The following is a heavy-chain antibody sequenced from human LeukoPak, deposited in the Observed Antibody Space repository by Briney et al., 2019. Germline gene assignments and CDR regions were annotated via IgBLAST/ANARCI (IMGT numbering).Heavy chain of an antibody. J-gene: IGHJ4*02. D-gene: IGHD3-10*01. V-gene: IGHV4-59*01. CDR2: IYYTGST. Sequence: SETLSLTCGVSGGAITNYYWNWIRQAPGKGLEWLGYIYYTGSTTYNPSVKSRITISLDTSKKQISLKLRSVTAADTAVYYCARAIWFGELLSLDYWGQGTLVTVSS. CDR1: GGAITNYY. CDR3: ARAIWFGELLSLDY.